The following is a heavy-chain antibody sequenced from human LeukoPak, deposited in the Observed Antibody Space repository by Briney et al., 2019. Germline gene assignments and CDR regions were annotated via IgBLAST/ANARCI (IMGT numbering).Heavy chain of an antibody. CDR2: ICPDGTVT. J-gene: IGHJ4*02. CDR1: GFTFSTYC. V-gene: IGHV3-74*01. CDR3: VRDFRSADY. Sequence: EGSLRLSCAASGFTFSTYCMHWVRQAPGKGPMWVSRICPDGTVTNYADSVKARFIISRDNARNTVYLQMNSLRVEDTAVYYCVRDFRSADYWGQGTLVTVSS.